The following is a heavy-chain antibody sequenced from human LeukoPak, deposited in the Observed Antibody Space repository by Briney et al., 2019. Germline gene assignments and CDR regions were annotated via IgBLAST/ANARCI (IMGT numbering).Heavy chain of an antibody. D-gene: IGHD5-24*01. V-gene: IGHV1-2*02. Sequence: ASLKVSCKTSGYTFTAYYIHWVRQAPGQGLEWMGWINPNSGGTNHAQKFQGRVTMTRDTSISTAYMELRRLRSDDTAVYYCARDEEMATYNIWGQGTRVTVSS. J-gene: IGHJ3*02. CDR2: INPNSGGT. CDR3: ARDEEMATYNI. CDR1: GYTFTAYY.